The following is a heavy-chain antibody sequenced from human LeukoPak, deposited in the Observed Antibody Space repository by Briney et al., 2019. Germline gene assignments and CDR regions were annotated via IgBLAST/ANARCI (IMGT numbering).Heavy chain of an antibody. CDR3: ARSFTMVRRVIPGY. D-gene: IGHD3-10*01. J-gene: IGHJ4*02. V-gene: IGHV1-2*02. Sequence: ASVKVSCKASGYTFTGYYMHWVRQAPGQGLEWMGWINPNSGGTNYAQKFQGRVTMTRDTSISTAYMELSRLRSDDTAVYYCARSFTMVRRVIPGYWGQGTLVTVSS. CDR1: GYTFTGYY. CDR2: INPNSGGT.